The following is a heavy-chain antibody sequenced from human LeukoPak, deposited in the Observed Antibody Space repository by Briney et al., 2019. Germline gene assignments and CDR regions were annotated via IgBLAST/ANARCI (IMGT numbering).Heavy chain of an antibody. J-gene: IGHJ4*02. CDR1: GYTFTSYD. V-gene: IGHV1-46*01. CDR3: ARGGNYYGSGSYWDY. D-gene: IGHD3-10*01. CDR2: INPSGGST. Sequence: ASVKVSCKASGYTFTSYDINWVRQAPGQGLEWMGIINPSGGSTSYAQKFQGRVTMTRDMSTSTVYMELSSLRSEDTAVYYCARGGNYYGSGSYWDYWGQGTLVTVSS.